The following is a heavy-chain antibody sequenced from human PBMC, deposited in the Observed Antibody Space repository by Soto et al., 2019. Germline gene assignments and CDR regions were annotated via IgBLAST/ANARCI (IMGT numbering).Heavy chain of an antibody. CDR2: INPNSGGT. D-gene: IGHD6-19*01. Sequence: GASVKVSCKASGYTLTSYGISWVRQAPGQGLEWMGWINPNSGGTNYAQKFQGWVTMTRDTSISTAYMELSRLRSDDTAVYYCARGSTEQWLPYDYWGLGTQVTVSS. CDR3: ARGSTEQWLPYDY. J-gene: IGHJ4*02. V-gene: IGHV1-2*04. CDR1: GYTLTSYG.